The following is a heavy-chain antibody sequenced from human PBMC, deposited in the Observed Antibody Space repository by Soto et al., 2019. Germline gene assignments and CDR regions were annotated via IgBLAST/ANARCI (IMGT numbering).Heavy chain of an antibody. D-gene: IGHD2-15*01. CDR3: ARGLSAAPVVNCYLQY. Sequence: TLSLTCTFSVVSISSSDYYCSWIRQPPWKGLEWIGYIYSSGNPYCNPALKSRLTISVDTYKNQLALKLTSVTAADTAVYYCARGLSAAPVVNCYLQYWGQGTLVNVS. CDR2: IYSSGNP. J-gene: IGHJ4*02. CDR1: VVSISSSDYY. V-gene: IGHV4-31*03.